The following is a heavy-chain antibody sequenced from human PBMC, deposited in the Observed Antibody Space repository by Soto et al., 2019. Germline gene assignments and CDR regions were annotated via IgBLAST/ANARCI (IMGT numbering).Heavy chain of an antibody. V-gene: IGHV3-21*06. CDR1: GFIFSSHN. CDR2: ITGSSSYI. Sequence: GGSLRLSCAASGFIFSSHNMNWVRQAPGKGLEWVSSITGSSSYIFYADSAKGRFTISRDNAKNTVYLQVNSLRAEDTGVYYCARLVASETGYGMDVWGQGTTVTVSS. D-gene: IGHD3-9*01. CDR3: ARLVASETGYGMDV. J-gene: IGHJ6*02.